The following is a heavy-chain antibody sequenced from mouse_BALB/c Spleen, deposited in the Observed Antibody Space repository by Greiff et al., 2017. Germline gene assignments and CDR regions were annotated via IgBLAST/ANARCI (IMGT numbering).Heavy chain of an antibody. D-gene: IGHD4-1*02. CDR2: INSNGGST. J-gene: IGHJ4*01. CDR1: GFTFSSYY. Sequence: DVKLVESGGGLVKLGGSLKLSCAASGFTFSSYYMSWVRQTPEKRLELVAAINSNGGSTYYPDTVKGRFTISRDNAKNTLYLQMSSLKSEDTALYYCARHSTGSRAMDYWGQGTSVTVSS. V-gene: IGHV5-6-2*01. CDR3: ARHSTGSRAMDY.